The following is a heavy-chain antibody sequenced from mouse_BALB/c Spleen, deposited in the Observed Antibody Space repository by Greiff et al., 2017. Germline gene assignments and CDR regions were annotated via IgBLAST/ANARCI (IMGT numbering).Heavy chain of an antibody. CDR2: IDPANGNT. D-gene: IGHD2-3*01. J-gene: IGHJ2*01. Sequence: EVQGVESGAELVKPGASVKLSCTASGFNIKDTYMHWVKQRPEQGLEWIGRIDPANGNTKYDPKFQGKATITADTSSNTAYLQLSSLTSEDTAVYYCARSGDGYYDYWGQGTTLTVSS. CDR3: ARSGDGYYDY. V-gene: IGHV14-3*02. CDR1: GFNIKDTY.